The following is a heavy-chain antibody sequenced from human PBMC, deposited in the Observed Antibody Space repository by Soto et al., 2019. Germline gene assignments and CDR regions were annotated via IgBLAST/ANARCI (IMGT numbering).Heavy chain of an antibody. CDR1: GGTFSSYA. V-gene: IGHV1-69*13. Sequence: GASVKVSCKASGGTFSSYAISWVRQAPGQGLEWMGGIIPIFGTANYAQKFQGRVTITADESTSTAYMELSSLRSEDTAVYYCARDETDMAAAGTGSHAFDIWGQGTMVTVSS. CDR3: ARDETDMAAAGTGSHAFDI. D-gene: IGHD6-13*01. J-gene: IGHJ3*02. CDR2: IIPIFGTA.